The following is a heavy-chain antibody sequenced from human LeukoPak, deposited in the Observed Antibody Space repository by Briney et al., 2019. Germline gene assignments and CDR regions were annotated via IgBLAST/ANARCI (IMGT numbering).Heavy chain of an antibody. CDR1: GGAFSNYF. Sequence: PSETLSLTCAVSGGAFSNYFWTWIRQPPGKGLEWIAEINDSGSTNSNSSLRSRVAISLDTSKNQFSLRLTSVTAADTAVYYCARGQYCSTATCYSARRYFDFWGQGTLVTVSS. CDR2: INDSGST. CDR3: ARGQYCSTATCYSARRYFDF. D-gene: IGHD2-2*01. J-gene: IGHJ4*02. V-gene: IGHV4-34*01.